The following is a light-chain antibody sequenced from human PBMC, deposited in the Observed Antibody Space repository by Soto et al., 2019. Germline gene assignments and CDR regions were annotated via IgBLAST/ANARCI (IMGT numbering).Light chain of an antibody. V-gene: IGKV1-39*01. J-gene: IGKJ1*01. CDR3: QQSYSTPRT. Sequence: DIQMTQSPSSLSASXXDRVXITCLVSQSISSYLNWYQQKPGKVPKXXIYAASSLQSGVPSRFSGSGAGTDFTLTISSLQPEDFATYYCQQSYSTPRTFGQGTKVDIK. CDR1: QSISSY. CDR2: AAS.